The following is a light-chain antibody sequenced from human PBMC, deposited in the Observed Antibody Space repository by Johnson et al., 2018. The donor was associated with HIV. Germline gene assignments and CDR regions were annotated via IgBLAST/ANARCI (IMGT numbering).Light chain of an antibody. CDR3: GTWDSRLSTSV. V-gene: IGLV1-51*01. Sequence: QSVLTQPPSVSAAPGQKVTISCSGSSSNIGNNYVSWYQQLPGTAPKLLIYDNNKRPSGIPDRFSGSKSGTSATLGITGLQTGDEADYYCGTWDSRLSTSVFGPWTKATVL. CDR2: DNN. J-gene: IGLJ1*01. CDR1: SSNIGNNY.